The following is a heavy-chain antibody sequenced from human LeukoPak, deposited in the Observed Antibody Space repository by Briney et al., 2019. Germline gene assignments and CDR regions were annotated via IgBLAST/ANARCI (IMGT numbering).Heavy chain of an antibody. CDR1: GFTFSSYS. CDR2: ISSSSSTI. D-gene: IGHD2-21*01. CDR3: ARDISGPYDY. J-gene: IGHJ4*02. V-gene: IGHV3-48*02. Sequence: RGSLRLSCATPGFTFSSYSMNWVRQAPGKGLEWVSYISSSSSTIYYADSVKGRFTISRDNAKNSLYLQMNSLRDEDTAVYYCARDISGPYDYWGQGTLVTVSS.